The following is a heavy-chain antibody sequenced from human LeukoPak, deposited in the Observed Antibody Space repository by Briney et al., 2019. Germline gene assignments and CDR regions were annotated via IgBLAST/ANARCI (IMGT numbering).Heavy chain of an antibody. Sequence: ASQTLSLTCTVSGGSISSGGYYWIWIRQPPGKGLEWIGYIYHSGSTYYNPSLKSRVTISVDRSKNQFSLKLSSVTAADTAVYYCARGPGAPPRYSSSWYSRAEYFQHWGQGTLVTVSS. CDR2: IYHSGST. CDR3: ARGPGAPPRYSSSWYSRAEYFQH. V-gene: IGHV4-30-2*01. J-gene: IGHJ1*01. D-gene: IGHD6-13*01. CDR1: GGSISSGGYY.